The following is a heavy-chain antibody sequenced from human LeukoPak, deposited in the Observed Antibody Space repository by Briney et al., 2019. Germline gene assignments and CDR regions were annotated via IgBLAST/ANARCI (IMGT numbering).Heavy chain of an antibody. CDR3: ARARRWNYFDY. D-gene: IGHD2-15*01. CDR1: GGSFSGYY. J-gene: IGHJ4*02. CDR2: INHSGST. Sequence: PSETLSLTCAVYGGSFSGYYWSWIRQPPGKGLEWIGEINHSGSTNYNPSLKSRVTISVDTSKNQFSLKLSSVTAADTAVYYCARARRWNYFDYWGQGTLVTASS. V-gene: IGHV4-34*01.